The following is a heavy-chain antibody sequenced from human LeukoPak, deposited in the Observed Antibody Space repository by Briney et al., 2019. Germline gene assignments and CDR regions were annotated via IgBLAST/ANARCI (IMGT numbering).Heavy chain of an antibody. CDR3: ARWGGTLPRDY. CDR1: GGSFSGYY. CDR2: INHGGST. Sequence: PSETLSLTCAVYGGSFSGYYWSWIRQPPGKGLEWIGEINHGGSTNYNPSLKSRVTISVDTSKNQSSLKLSSVSAADTAVYYCARWGGTLPRDYWGQGTLVTVSS. V-gene: IGHV4-34*01. J-gene: IGHJ4*02. D-gene: IGHD1-26*01.